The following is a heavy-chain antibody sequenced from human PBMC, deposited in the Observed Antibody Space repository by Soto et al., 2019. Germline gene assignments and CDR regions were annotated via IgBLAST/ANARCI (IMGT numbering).Heavy chain of an antibody. D-gene: IGHD3-9*01. CDR3: AHSGDLRYFDWLSDYYYDGMDV. V-gene: IGHV2-5*01. Sequence: SGPTLVNPTQTLTLTCTFSGFSLSTSGVGVGWIRQPPGKALEWLALIYWNDDKRYSPSLKSRLTITKDTSKNQVVLTMTNMDPVDTATYYCAHSGDLRYFDWLSDYYYDGMDVWGQGTTVTVSS. J-gene: IGHJ6*02. CDR1: GFSLSTSGVG. CDR2: IYWNDDK.